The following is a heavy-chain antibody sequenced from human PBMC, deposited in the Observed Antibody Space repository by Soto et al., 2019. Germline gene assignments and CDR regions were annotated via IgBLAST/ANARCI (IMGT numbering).Heavy chain of an antibody. CDR2: ISGSGGST. J-gene: IGHJ5*02. V-gene: IGHV3-23*01. CDR1: GFTFSSYA. D-gene: IGHD2-8*01. Sequence: PGGSLRLSCAASGFTFSSYAMRWVRQAPGKGLEWVSAISGSGGSTYYADSVKGRFTTSRDNSKNTLYLQMNSLRAEDTAVYYCARLTSIVLMFGFDPWGQGTLVTVAS. CDR3: ARLTSIVLMFGFDP.